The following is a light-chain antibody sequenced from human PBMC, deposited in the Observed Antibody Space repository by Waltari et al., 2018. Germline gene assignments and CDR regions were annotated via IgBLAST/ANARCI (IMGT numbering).Light chain of an antibody. Sequence: QSALTQSASVSGSPGQSIPISCTGTSSDVGGYKYVSWYQQHPDKAPKLMLYDVNNRPSGVSNSFSGSKAGNTASLTISSLQAEDEADYYCSSYTSSTIPVFGTGTKVTVL. CDR2: DVN. CDR1: SSDVGGYKY. J-gene: IGLJ1*01. CDR3: SSYTSSTIPV. V-gene: IGLV2-14*03.